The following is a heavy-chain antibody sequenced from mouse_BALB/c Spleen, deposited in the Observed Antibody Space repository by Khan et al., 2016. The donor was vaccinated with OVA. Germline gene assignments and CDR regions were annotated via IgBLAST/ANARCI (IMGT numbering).Heavy chain of an antibody. CDR3: ARSNGNYWFAY. D-gene: IGHD2-1*01. Sequence: QIQLVQSGPELKKPGETVKISCKASAYTFTDYGMNWVKQAPGKGLKWMGWINTYTGEPTYGDDFKGRFAFTLETSASTAYLQIHNLKNEDTTTSFCARSNGNYWFAYWGQGTLVTVSA. J-gene: IGHJ3*01. V-gene: IGHV9-3-1*01. CDR1: AYTFTDYG. CDR2: INTYTGEP.